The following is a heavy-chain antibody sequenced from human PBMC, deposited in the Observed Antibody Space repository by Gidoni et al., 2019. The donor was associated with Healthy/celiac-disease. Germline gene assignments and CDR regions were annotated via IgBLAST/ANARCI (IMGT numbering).Heavy chain of an antibody. CDR3: AKDNYDILTGYEFDY. CDR1: GFTFDDYA. V-gene: IGHV3-9*01. Sequence: EVQLVESGGGLVQPGRSLRLSCAASGFTFDDYAMPWVRQAPGKGLEWVSGISWNSGSIGYADSVKGRFTISRDNAKNSLYLQMNSLRAEDTALYYCAKDNYDILTGYEFDYWGQGTLVTVSS. CDR2: ISWNSGSI. J-gene: IGHJ4*02. D-gene: IGHD3-9*01.